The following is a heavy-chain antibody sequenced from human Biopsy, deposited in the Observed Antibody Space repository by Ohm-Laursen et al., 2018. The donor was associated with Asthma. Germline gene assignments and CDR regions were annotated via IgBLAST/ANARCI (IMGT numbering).Heavy chain of an antibody. D-gene: IGHD4-17*01. CDR3: ASDFPKDYVRYNFQF. CDR1: EYSLTDLS. J-gene: IGHJ4*02. V-gene: IGHV1-24*01. CDR2: HDHEEGGT. Sequence: GASEKVSCKISEYSLTDLSMHWVRQAPGQGLEWMGGHDHEEGGTVNARRFQGRVTMTEDTSTDTAYMELSSLSSDDTAVYYCASDFPKDYVRYNFQFWGQGTLVTVSS.